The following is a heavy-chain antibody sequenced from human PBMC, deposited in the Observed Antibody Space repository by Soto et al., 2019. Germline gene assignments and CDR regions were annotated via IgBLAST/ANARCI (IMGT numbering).Heavy chain of an antibody. Sequence: QVQLVQSGAEVKKPGASVKVSCKASGYTFTSYGISWVRQAPGQGLEWMGWISAYNGNTNYAQKLQGRVTMTTDTSTSTAYMELRSLRSDDTAMYYCARDLPLYCSGGSCYVHYFDYWGQGTLVTVSS. CDR1: GYTFTSYG. CDR3: ARDLPLYCSGGSCYVHYFDY. D-gene: IGHD2-15*01. CDR2: ISAYNGNT. V-gene: IGHV1-18*01. J-gene: IGHJ4*02.